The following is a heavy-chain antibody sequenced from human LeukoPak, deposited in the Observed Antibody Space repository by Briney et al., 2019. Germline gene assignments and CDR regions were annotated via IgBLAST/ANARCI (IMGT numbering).Heavy chain of an antibody. CDR1: GFTFSSHS. V-gene: IGHV3-48*01. Sequence: GGSLRPSCAASGFTFSSHSMNWVRQAPGKGLEWVSYIRSSGDTIYYADSVRGRFSISRDNAKNSLYLQMNSLRAEDTAVYYCVRDPDALDHWGLGTLVTVSA. CDR2: IRSSGDTI. CDR3: VRDPDALDH. J-gene: IGHJ4*02.